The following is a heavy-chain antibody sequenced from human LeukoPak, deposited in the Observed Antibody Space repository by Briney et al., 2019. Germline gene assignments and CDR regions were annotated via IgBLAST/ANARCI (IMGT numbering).Heavy chain of an antibody. CDR1: GFTFDDYA. V-gene: IGHV3-9*01. D-gene: IGHD3-22*01. Sequence: GGSVRLSCGASGFTFDDYAMHWVRQAPGKGLEWVSGISWNSGSIGYADSVKGRFTISRDNAKNSLYLQMNSLRAEDTALYYCAKDQDSSGYGALDYWGQRTLVTLPS. CDR2: ISWNSGSI. J-gene: IGHJ4*02. CDR3: AKDQDSSGYGALDY.